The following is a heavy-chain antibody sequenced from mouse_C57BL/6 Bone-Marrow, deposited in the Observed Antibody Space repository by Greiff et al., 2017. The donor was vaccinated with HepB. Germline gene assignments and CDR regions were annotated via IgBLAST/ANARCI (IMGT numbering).Heavy chain of an antibody. CDR3: ARWRDY. CDR2: INPSTGGT. V-gene: IGHV1-42*01. CDR1: GYSFTGYY. Sequence: EVQLQQSGPELVKPGASVKISCKASGYSFTGYYMNWVKQSPEKSLEWIGEINPSTGGTTYNQKFKAKATLTVDKSSSTAYMQLKSLTSEDSAVYYCARWRDYWGQGTSVTVSS. J-gene: IGHJ4*01.